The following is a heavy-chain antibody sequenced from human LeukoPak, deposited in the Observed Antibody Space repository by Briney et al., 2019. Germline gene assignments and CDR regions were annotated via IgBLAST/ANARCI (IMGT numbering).Heavy chain of an antibody. CDR1: GFTFSNYS. Sequence: PGGSLRLSCAASGFTFSNYSMNWVRQAPGKGLEWVSYISSGSGTKYYADSVKGRFTISRDNSKNTLYLQMNSLTAEDTGVYYCAREGDTSGYSMDVWGQGTTVTVSS. CDR3: AREGDTSGYSMDV. J-gene: IGHJ6*02. CDR2: ISSGSGTK. V-gene: IGHV3-48*01. D-gene: IGHD2-21*02.